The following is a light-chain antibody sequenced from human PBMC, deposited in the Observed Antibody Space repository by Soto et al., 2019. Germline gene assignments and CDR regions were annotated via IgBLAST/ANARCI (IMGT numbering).Light chain of an antibody. V-gene: IGKV1-5*03. CDR2: KAS. CDR3: QEYKSYST. J-gene: IGKJ2*01. Sequence: DIQMTQSPSTLSASVGDRVTITCRASQSISSWLAWYQQKPGKAPKLLIYKASSLESGVPSRFSGSGSGTEVTPTISSLQPDDFVTYDCQEYKSYSTFGQGPKLEIK. CDR1: QSISSW.